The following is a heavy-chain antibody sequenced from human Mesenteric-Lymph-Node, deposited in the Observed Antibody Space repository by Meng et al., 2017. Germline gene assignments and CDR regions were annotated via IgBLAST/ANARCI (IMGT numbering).Heavy chain of an antibody. CDR3: ARDYQIRGYSYGWGDWGGY. Sequence: GESLKISCAASGFTFSSYAMHWVRQAPGKGLEWVAVISYDGSNKYYADSVKRRFTISRDDPESTLYMQMKSLRSDDTAVYYCARDYQIRGYSYGWGDWGGYWGQGTLVTVSS. CDR2: ISYDGSNK. D-gene: IGHD5-18*01. CDR1: GFTFSSYA. V-gene: IGHV3-30*04. J-gene: IGHJ4*02.